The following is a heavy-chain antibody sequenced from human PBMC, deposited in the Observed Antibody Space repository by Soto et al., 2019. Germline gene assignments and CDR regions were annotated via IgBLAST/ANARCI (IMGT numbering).Heavy chain of an antibody. CDR1: GFSLSTSGVG. D-gene: IGHD2-2*01. J-gene: IGHJ5*02. V-gene: IGHV2-26*01. CDR2: IFSNDDK. CDR3: ALIEDCSRTDCYLASFDP. Sequence: SGPTLVNPTQTLTLTCTFSGFSLSTSGVGVGWIRQPPGKALEWLAHIFSNDDKSYSTSLKSRLTISKDTSRGQVVLTMTNMDPVDSATYYCALIEDCSRTDCYLASFDPWGQGTLVTVSS.